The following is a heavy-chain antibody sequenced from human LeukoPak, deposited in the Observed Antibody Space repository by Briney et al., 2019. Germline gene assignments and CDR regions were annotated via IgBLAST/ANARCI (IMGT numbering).Heavy chain of an antibody. D-gene: IGHD3-16*01. CDR2: IYHSGST. J-gene: IGHJ4*02. Sequence: PSETLSLTCTVSGGSISSYYWSWIRQPPGKGLEWIASIYHSGSTYYNSSLKSRVTISVDTSKNQFSLKLSSVTAADTAVYYCASAGGSVDYWGQGTLVTVSS. CDR1: GGSISSYY. V-gene: IGHV4-59*01. CDR3: ASAGGSVDY.